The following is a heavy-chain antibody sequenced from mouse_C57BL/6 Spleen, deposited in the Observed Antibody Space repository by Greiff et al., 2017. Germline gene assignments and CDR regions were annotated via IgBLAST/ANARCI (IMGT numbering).Heavy chain of an antibody. V-gene: IGHV1-64*01. J-gene: IGHJ4*01. D-gene: IGHD2-4*01. CDR3: ARDDYDQSGSMDY. CDR1: GYTFTSYW. Sequence: QVQLQQPGAELVKPGASVKLSCKASGYTFTSYWMHWVKQRPGQGLEWIGMIHPNSGSTNYNEKFKSKATLTVDKSSSTAYMQLSSLTSEDSAVYYCARDDYDQSGSMDYWGQGTSVTVSS. CDR2: IHPNSGST.